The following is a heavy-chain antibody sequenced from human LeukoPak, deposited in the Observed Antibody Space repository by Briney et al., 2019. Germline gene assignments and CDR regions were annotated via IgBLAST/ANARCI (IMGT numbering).Heavy chain of an antibody. CDR3: ARDRGGKIAARVDY. CDR1: GFTFSSYS. D-gene: IGHD6-6*01. CDR2: ISSSSSYI. J-gene: IGHJ4*02. V-gene: IGHV3-21*01. Sequence: PGGSLRLSCAASGFTFSSYSMNWVRQAPGKELEWVSSISSSSSYIYYADSVKGRFTISRDNAKNSLYLQMNSLRAKDTAVYYCARDRGGKIAARVDYWGQGTLVTVSS.